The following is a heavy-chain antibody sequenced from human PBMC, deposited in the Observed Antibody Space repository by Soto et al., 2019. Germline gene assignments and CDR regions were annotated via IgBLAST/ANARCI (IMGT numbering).Heavy chain of an antibody. J-gene: IGHJ4*02. CDR3: ARGGRYSSSWFFDY. V-gene: IGHV4-59*01. D-gene: IGHD6-13*01. CDR1: GGSISSYY. CDR2: IYYSGST. Sequence: AETLSLTCTVSGGSISSYYWGWIRQPPGKGMEWIGYIYYSGSTTYNPSLKSRVTISVDTSKNQFSLKLSSVTAADTAVYYCARGGRYSSSWFFDYWGQGTLVTVSS.